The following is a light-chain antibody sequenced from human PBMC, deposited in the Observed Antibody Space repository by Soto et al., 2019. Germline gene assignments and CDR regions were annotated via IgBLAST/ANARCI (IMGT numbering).Light chain of an antibody. CDR2: GNF. V-gene: IGLV1-40*01. J-gene: IGLJ2*01. CDR3: QSYDSSLSGSVV. Sequence: QSVLTQPPSVSGAPGQRVTISCTGSSSNIGASYDVHWYQQSPGTAPKLLIYGNFNRPSGVPDRFSGSKSGTSASLAITGLQAEDEAEYYCQSYDSSLSGSVVFGGGTKLTVL. CDR1: SSNIGASYD.